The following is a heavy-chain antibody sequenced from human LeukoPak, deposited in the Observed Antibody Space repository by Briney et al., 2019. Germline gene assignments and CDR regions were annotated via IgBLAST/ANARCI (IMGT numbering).Heavy chain of an antibody. CDR1: GGSISSGGYS. CDR3: ARLRGDGLRGDY. D-gene: IGHD3-16*01. CDR2: IYHSGST. Sequence: SQTLSLTCAVSGGSISSGGYSWSWIRQPPGTGLEWIGYIYHSGSTYYNPSLKSRVTISVDRSKNQFSLKLSSVTAADTAVYYCARLRGDGLRGDYWGQGTLVTVSS. V-gene: IGHV4-30-2*01. J-gene: IGHJ4*02.